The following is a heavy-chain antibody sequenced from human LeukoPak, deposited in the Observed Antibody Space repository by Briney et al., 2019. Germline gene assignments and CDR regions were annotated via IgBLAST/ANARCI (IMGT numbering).Heavy chain of an antibody. J-gene: IGHJ6*03. CDR2: ISTSSSTI. CDR1: GFSFSSYT. Sequence: QPGGSLRLSCAASGFSFSSYTMNWVRQAPGKGLEWVSYISTSSSTIRYADSVKGRFTISRDNAKNSLYLQMNSLRAEDTAVYYCARGGTPSDYDYMDVWGKGTTVTVSS. CDR3: ARGGTPSDYDYMDV. D-gene: IGHD1-26*01. V-gene: IGHV3-48*01.